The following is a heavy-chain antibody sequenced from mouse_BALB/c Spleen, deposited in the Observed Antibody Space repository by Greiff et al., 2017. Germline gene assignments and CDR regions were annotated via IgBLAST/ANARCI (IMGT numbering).Heavy chain of an antibody. D-gene: IGHD2-1*01. CDR2: ISSGGSYT. J-gene: IGHJ4*01. Sequence: EVMLVESGGGLVKPGGSLKLSCAASGFTFSSYAMSWVRQSPEKRLEWVAEISSGGSYTYYPDTVTGRFTISRDNAKNTLYLEMSSLRSEDTAMYYCAREDGNYFYYAMDYWGQGTSVTVSS. CDR1: GFTFSSYA. CDR3: AREDGNYFYYAMDY. V-gene: IGHV5-9-4*01.